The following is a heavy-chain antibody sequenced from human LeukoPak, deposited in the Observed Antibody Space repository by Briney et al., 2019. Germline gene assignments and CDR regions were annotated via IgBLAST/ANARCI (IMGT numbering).Heavy chain of an antibody. Sequence: SETLSLTCAVSGGAISSGGSSWSCIRQPPGKGLEWIGYIYHSGSTYYNPSLKSRVTISVDRSKNPFSLKLSSVTAADTAVYYCARGGPYSSSWRDAFDIWGQGTMVTVSS. CDR2: IYHSGST. CDR3: ARGGPYSSSWRDAFDI. CDR1: GGAISSGGSS. V-gene: IGHV4-30-2*01. D-gene: IGHD6-13*01. J-gene: IGHJ3*02.